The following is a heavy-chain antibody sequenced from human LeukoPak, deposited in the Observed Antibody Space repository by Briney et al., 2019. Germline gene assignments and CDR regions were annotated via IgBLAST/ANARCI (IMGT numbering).Heavy chain of an antibody. CDR2: ISGSGGST. V-gene: IGHV3-23*01. CDR1: GFTFSSYA. CDR3: AKDTYYDILTGYPYTEYFQH. D-gene: IGHD3-9*01. J-gene: IGHJ1*01. Sequence: GGSLRPSCAASGFTFSSYAMSWVRQAPGKGLEWVSAISGSGGSTYYADSVKGRFTISRDNSKNTLYLQMNSLRAEDTAVYYFAKDTYYDILTGYPYTEYFQHWGQGTLVTVSS.